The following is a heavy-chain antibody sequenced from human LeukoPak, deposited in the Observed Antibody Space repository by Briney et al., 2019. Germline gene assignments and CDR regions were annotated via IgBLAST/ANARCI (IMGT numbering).Heavy chain of an antibody. CDR2: ISGSGGST. CDR3: ARTEAGEDAFDI. J-gene: IGHJ3*02. Sequence: GGSLRLSCAASGFTFSSYAMSWVRQAPGKGLEWVSAISGSGGSTYYADSVKGRFTISRDNSKNTLYLQMNSLRAEDTAVYYCARTEAGEDAFDIWGQGTMVTVSS. CDR1: GFTFSSYA. D-gene: IGHD1-14*01. V-gene: IGHV3-23*01.